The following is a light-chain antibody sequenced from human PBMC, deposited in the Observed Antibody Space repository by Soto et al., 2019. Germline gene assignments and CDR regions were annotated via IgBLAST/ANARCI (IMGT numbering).Light chain of an antibody. CDR1: QDIHTF. Sequence: AIQLTQSPSSVSASVGDRITITCRASQDIHTFLAWYQQKPGKAPQLLIYKASTLQSGVPSRFSGSGSGTDFTLTISSLQPKDFATYSCQQFYIFPVTFGQGTRLEIK. V-gene: IGKV1-13*02. J-gene: IGKJ5*01. CDR3: QQFYIFPVT. CDR2: KAS.